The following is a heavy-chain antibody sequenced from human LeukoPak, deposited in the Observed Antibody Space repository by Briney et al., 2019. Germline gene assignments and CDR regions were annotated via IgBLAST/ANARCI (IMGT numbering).Heavy chain of an antibody. V-gene: IGHV1-2*02. Sequence: ASVKVSCKASGYTFTGYYMHWVRQAPGQGLEWMGWINPNSGGTNYAQKFQGRVTMTRDTSISTAYMELSRLRSDDTAVYYCARISYGDFLNHPFDYWGQGTLVTVSS. CDR2: INPNSGGT. J-gene: IGHJ4*02. CDR3: ARISYGDFLNHPFDY. D-gene: IGHD4-17*01. CDR1: GYTFTGYY.